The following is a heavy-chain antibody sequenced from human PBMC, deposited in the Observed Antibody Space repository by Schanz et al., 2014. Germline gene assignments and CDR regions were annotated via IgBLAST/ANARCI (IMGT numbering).Heavy chain of an antibody. D-gene: IGHD5-12*01. J-gene: IGHJ4*02. CDR1: GFTFRSYG. Sequence: VQLLESGGGLVQPGGSLRLSCAASGFTFRSYGMHWVRQAPGKGLEWVALISYDGSSKNHADSVQGRFTISRDNSKNALYLQMNSLRAEDTAVYYCARSRGFDSIFDVWGRGTLVTVSS. CDR3: ARSRGFDSIFDV. V-gene: IGHV3-33*01. CDR2: ISYDGSSK.